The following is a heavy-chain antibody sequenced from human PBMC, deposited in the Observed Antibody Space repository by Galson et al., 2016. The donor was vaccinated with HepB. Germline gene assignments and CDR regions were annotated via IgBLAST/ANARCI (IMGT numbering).Heavy chain of an antibody. J-gene: IGHJ5*02. Sequence: SLRLSCAASGFTFSSDWMYWARQAPGKGLVWVSRINSDGSRTNYADSVKGRFTISRDNAKNTLYLQMNSLRAEDTAVYYCARDSAAAGTEWFDPWGQGTLVTVSS. D-gene: IGHD6-13*01. V-gene: IGHV3-74*01. CDR3: ARDSAAAGTEWFDP. CDR1: GFTFSSDW. CDR2: INSDGSRT.